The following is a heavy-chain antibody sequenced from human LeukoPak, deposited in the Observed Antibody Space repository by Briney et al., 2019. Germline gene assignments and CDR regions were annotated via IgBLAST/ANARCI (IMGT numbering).Heavy chain of an antibody. J-gene: IGHJ3*02. Sequence: GGSLRLSCAASGFTFSDYYMSWIRQAPGKGLEWVACISSSGSAIYYADSVKGRFTISRDNAKNSLYLQMNSLRAEDTAVYYCARGVRRLWFGEPTGAFDIWGQGTMVTVSS. D-gene: IGHD3-10*01. CDR1: GFTFSDYY. CDR3: ARGVRRLWFGEPTGAFDI. CDR2: ISSSGSAI. V-gene: IGHV3-11*04.